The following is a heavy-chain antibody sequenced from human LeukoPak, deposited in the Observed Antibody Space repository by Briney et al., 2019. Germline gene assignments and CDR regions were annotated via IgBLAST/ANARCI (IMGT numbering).Heavy chain of an antibody. Sequence: ASVKVSCKASGYTFTGYYMHWVRQAPGQGLEWMGWINPNSGGTNYAQKFQGRVTMTRDTSISTAYMELSGLRSDDTAVYYCASDRCSSTSRLGGWFDPWGQGTLVTVSS. D-gene: IGHD2-2*01. V-gene: IGHV1-2*02. J-gene: IGHJ5*02. CDR3: ASDRCSSTSRLGGWFDP. CDR2: INPNSGGT. CDR1: GYTFTGYY.